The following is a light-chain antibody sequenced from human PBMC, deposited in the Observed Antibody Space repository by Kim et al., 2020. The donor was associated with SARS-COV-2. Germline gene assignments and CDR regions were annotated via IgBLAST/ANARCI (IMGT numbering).Light chain of an antibody. Sequence: LGQTVRITCQGGSLRRYYASWYQQKPGQAPVLVIYGKNNRPSGIPDRFSGSSSGNTASLTITGAQAEDEADYYCNSRDSSGNHWVFGGGTQLTVL. V-gene: IGLV3-19*01. J-gene: IGLJ3*02. CDR2: GKN. CDR1: SLRRYY. CDR3: NSRDSSGNHWV.